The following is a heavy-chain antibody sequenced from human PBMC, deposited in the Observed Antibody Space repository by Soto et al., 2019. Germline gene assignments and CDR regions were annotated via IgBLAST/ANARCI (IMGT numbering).Heavy chain of an antibody. CDR2: IYYSGST. J-gene: IGHJ5*02. CDR3: ARGSWFDP. CDR1: VGSSSSYY. Sequence: ASESLSLTCTVSVGSSSSYYWSWIRQPPGKGLEWIGYIYYSGSTNYNPSLKSRVTISVDTSKNQFSLKLSSVTAADTAVYYCARGSWFDPWGQGTLVTVSS. V-gene: IGHV4-59*01.